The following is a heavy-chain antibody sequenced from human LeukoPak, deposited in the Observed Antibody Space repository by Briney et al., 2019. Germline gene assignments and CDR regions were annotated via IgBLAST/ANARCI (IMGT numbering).Heavy chain of an antibody. CDR2: ISWNSGSI. CDR1: GFTFDDYA. V-gene: IGHV3-9*01. D-gene: IGHD2-2*01. J-gene: IGHJ4*02. CDR3: AKGYCSSTSCYASDY. Sequence: GRSLRLSCAASGFTFDDYAMHWVRQAPGKGLEWVSGISWNSGSIGYADSVKGRFTISRDNAKSSLYLQMNSLRAEDTALYYCAKGYCSSTSCYASDYWGQGTLVTVSS.